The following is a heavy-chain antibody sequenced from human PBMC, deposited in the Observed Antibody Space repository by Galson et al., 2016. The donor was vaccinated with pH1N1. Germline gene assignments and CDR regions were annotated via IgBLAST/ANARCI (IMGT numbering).Heavy chain of an antibody. D-gene: IGHD2-8*01. CDR3: ARGILSEWDVGMDG. CDR2: IKSDGSRI. Sequence: SLRLSCAASGFTFSSHWMYWVRQAPGKGLVWVSRIKSDGSRIYYADFVVGRFTISRDNAQNTLYLQMNSMTVEDTALHYCARGILSEWDVGMDGWGQGTTVTVSS. CDR1: GFTFSSHW. V-gene: IGHV3-74*01. J-gene: IGHJ6*02.